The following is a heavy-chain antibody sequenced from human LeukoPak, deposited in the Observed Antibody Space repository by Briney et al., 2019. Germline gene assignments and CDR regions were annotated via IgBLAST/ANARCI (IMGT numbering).Heavy chain of an antibody. V-gene: IGHV6-1*01. J-gene: IGHJ4*02. D-gene: IGHD1-26*01. Sequence: SQALSLTCAISGDSVSSNSAAWNWIRQSPSRGLEWLGRTYSRSKWYNDYAVSVKSRITINPDTSKNQFSLQLNSVTPEDTAVYYCARNIVGDSEGDFDYWGQGTLVTVSS. CDR3: ARNIVGDSEGDFDY. CDR1: GDSVSSNSAA. CDR2: TYSRSKWYN.